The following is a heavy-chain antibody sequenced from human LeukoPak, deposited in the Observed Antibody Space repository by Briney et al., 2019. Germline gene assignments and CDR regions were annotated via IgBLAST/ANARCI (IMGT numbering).Heavy chain of an antibody. V-gene: IGHV3-74*01. CDR2: IKSDGST. CDR1: GFTFSTYW. D-gene: IGHD3-3*01. Sequence: GGSLRLSCAASGFTFSTYWMHWVRQAPGKGLVWVSRIKSDGSTNYADSVKGRFTISRDNAKNTLSLQMNSLRPEDTGVYYCARAPSEIGGYYPEYFRHWGQGTLVTVAS. CDR3: ARAPSEIGGYYPEYFRH. J-gene: IGHJ1*01.